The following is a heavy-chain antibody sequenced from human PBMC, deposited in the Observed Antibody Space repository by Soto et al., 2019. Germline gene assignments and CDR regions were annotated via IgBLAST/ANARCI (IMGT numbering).Heavy chain of an antibody. CDR1: GFTFNSYS. CDR2: ISSSSSYI. CDR3: ARVETNAGY. J-gene: IGHJ4*02. V-gene: IGHV3-21*01. Sequence: VSRRISCAASGFTFNSYSMNWVRQAPGKGLEWVSSISSSSSYIYYADSVKGRFTISRDNAKNSLYLQMNSLRAEDTAVYYCARVETNAGYWGQGTLVTVSS.